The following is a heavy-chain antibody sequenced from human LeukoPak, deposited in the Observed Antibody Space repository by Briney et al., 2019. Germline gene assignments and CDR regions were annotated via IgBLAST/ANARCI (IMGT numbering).Heavy chain of an antibody. V-gene: IGHV4-4*07. CDR1: GGFISGYY. Sequence: PSETLSLTCTVSGGFISGYYWSWIRQPAGKGLEWIGRIYPSGSTNYNPSLKSRVTMSVDTSKNQFSLKLSSVTAADTAVYYCARGYYDSSGYYYDYWGQGTLVTVSS. CDR2: IYPSGST. D-gene: IGHD3-22*01. CDR3: ARGYYDSSGYYYDY. J-gene: IGHJ4*02.